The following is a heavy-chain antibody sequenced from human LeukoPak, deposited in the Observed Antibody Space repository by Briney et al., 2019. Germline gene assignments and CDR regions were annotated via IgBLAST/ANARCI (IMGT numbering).Heavy chain of an antibody. CDR1: GFTXXSXA. CDR2: ISGSGGST. CDR3: ATTYSFDY. V-gene: IGHV3-23*01. Sequence: GFTXXSXAMSWVRQAPGKGLEWVSAISGSGGSTYYADSVKGRFTISRDNSKNTLYLQMNSLRAEDTAVYYCATTYSFDYWGQGTLVTVSS. J-gene: IGHJ4*02.